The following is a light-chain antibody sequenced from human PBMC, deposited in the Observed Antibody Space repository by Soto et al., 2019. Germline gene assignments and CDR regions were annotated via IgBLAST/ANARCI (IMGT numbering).Light chain of an antibody. Sequence: EIVMTQSPATLSVSPGERVPLSCMASQSVSGHLAWYQQKPGQARRLLIHGASTRATDIPARFSGSGSGTEFTLTISSLQSEDFGVYYCQQYNNWLFTFGGGTRVEIK. V-gene: IGKV3-15*01. CDR1: QSVSGH. CDR3: QQYNNWLFT. CDR2: GAS. J-gene: IGKJ4*01.